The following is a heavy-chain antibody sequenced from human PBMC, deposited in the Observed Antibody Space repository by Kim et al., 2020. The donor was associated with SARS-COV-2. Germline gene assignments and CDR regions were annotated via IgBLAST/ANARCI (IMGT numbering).Heavy chain of an antibody. D-gene: IGHD3-10*01. J-gene: IGHJ4*02. V-gene: IGHV4-34*01. CDR3: ARGRVATYGRFDY. Sequence: NPSLKSRVTISVATSKNQFSLKLSSVTAADTAVYYCARGRVATYGRFDYWGQGTLVTVSS.